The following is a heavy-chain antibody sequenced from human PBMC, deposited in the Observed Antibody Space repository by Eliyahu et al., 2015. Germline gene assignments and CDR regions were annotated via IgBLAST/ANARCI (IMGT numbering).Heavy chain of an antibody. J-gene: IGHJ4*02. CDR2: INHSGST. CDR3: ARGIGRGDCPFDY. D-gene: IGHD2-21*02. CDR1: GGSFSVYY. V-gene: IGHV4-34*01. Sequence: QVQLQQWGAGLLKPSETLSLTCAVYGGSFSVYYWSWIRQPPGKGLEWIGEINHSGSTNYNPSLKSRVTISVDTSKNQFSLKLSSVTAADTAVYYCARGIGRGDCPFDYWGQGTLVTVSS.